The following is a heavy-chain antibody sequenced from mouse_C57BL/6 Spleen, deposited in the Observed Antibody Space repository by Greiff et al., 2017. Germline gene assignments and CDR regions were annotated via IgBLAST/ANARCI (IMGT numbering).Heavy chain of an antibody. CDR1: GFTFSDYG. CDR2: ISSGSSTI. J-gene: IGHJ3*01. D-gene: IGHD1-1*01. V-gene: IGHV5-17*01. Sequence: EVLLVESGGGLVKPGGSLKLSCAASGFTFSDYGMHWVRQAPEKGLEWVAYISSGSSTIYYADTVKGRFTISRDNAKNTLFLQMTSLRSEDTAMYCCARSYYGTLFAYWGQGTLVTVSA. CDR3: ARSYYGTLFAY.